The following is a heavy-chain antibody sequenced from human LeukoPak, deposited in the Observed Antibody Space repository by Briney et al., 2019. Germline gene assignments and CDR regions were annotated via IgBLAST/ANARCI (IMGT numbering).Heavy chain of an antibody. CDR1: GYSISSSNW. CDR3: ARATTTVTPYDAFDF. Sequence: PSDTLSLTCAVSGYSISSSNWWGWIRQPPGKGLEWIGYIYYSGSIYYNPSLKSRVTMSVDTSKNQFSLKLSSVTAVDTAVYYCARATTTVTPYDAFDFWGQGTMVTVSS. J-gene: IGHJ3*01. D-gene: IGHD4-17*01. V-gene: IGHV4-28*05. CDR2: IYYSGSI.